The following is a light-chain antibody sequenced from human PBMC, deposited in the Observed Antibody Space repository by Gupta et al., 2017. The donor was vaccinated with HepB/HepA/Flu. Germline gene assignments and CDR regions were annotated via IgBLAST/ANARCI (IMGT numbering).Light chain of an antibody. CDR1: QSISSY. V-gene: IGKV1-39*01. Sequence: DIQMTQSPASLSASVGDRATLSCRASQSISSYLDWYQQKPGKAPKLLIYGASTRPSGIPSRFSGSGSGTDFTLTISSLQPEDFAAYYCQQYNNTPLTFGQGTKVEIK. J-gene: IGKJ1*01. CDR2: GAS. CDR3: QQYNNTPLT.